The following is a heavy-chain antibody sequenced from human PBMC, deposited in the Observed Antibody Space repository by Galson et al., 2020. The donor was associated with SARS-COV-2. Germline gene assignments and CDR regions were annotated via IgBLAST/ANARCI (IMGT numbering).Heavy chain of an antibody. Sequence: ASVKVSCKASGYTFTGYYMHWVRQAPGQGLEWMGRINPNSGGTNYAQKFQGRVTMTRDTSISTAYMELSRLRSDDTAVYYCARDSRTYYDFQGANWFDPWGQGTLVTVSS. CDR2: INPNSGGT. D-gene: IGHD3-3*01. CDR3: ARDSRTYYDFQGANWFDP. CDR1: GYTFTGYY. J-gene: IGHJ5*02. V-gene: IGHV1-2*02.